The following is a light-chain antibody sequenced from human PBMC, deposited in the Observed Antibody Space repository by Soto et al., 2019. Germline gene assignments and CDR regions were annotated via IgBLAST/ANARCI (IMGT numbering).Light chain of an antibody. CDR2: KAS. Sequence: DTQMTQSPSSVSASVGDRVTITCRASQGISNWLAWYQQKPGKAPKLLIYKASTLKSGVPSRFSGSGSGTEFTLTISSLQPDDFATYYCQHYNSYSEAFGQGTKVDIK. V-gene: IGKV1-5*03. CDR1: QGISNW. CDR3: QHYNSYSEA. J-gene: IGKJ1*01.